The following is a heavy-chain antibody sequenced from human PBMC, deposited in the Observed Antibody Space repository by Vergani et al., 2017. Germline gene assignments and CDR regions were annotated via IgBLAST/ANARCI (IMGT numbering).Heavy chain of an antibody. D-gene: IGHD3-3*01. CDR1: GFTFSSYA. J-gene: IGHJ6*03. CDR2: ISGSGGSP. Sequence: EVQLLESGGGLVQPGGSLRLSCAASGFTFSSYAMSWVRQAPGKGLEWVSAISGSGGSPYYADSVKGRFTISRDNSKTTLYLQTNSLRAEDTAVYYCARGLPPPYYDFWSGYYDYYYYYMDVWGKGTTVTVSS. V-gene: IGHV3-23*01. CDR3: ARGLPPPYYDFWSGYYDYYYYYMDV.